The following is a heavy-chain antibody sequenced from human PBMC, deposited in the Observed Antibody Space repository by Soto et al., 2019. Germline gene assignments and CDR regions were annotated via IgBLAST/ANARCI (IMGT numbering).Heavy chain of an antibody. D-gene: IGHD4-17*01. Sequence: WGSLRLSCAASGFTFSSYGMHWVRQAPGKGLEWVAVIWYDGSNKYYADSVKGRFNISRDNSKNKLYLKMNSLRAEDTAVYYCARASSEYGDYFSLAEYWGQRTLVSISS. CDR3: ARASSEYGDYFSLAEY. V-gene: IGHV3-33*01. CDR1: GFTFSSYG. CDR2: IWYDGSNK. J-gene: IGHJ4*02.